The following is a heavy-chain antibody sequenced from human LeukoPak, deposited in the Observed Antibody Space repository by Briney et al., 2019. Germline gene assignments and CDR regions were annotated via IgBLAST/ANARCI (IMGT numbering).Heavy chain of an antibody. CDR2: LNPNSGAT. D-gene: IGHD2-15*01. J-gene: IGHJ4*02. Sequence: ASVKVSCKASGYTFTGYYIHWVRQAPGQGLEWMGWLNPNSGATNYAQKFQGRVTMTRDTSISTAYMELSRLRSDDTALYFCARVEVEVATYSPEFDHWGQGTLVTVSS. CDR1: GYTFTGYY. V-gene: IGHV1-2*02. CDR3: ARVEVEVATYSPEFDH.